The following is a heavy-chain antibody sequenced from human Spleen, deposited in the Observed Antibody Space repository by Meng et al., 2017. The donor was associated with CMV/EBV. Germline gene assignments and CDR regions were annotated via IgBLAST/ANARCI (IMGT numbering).Heavy chain of an antibody. V-gene: IGHV4-4*07. D-gene: IGHD2-21*01. J-gene: IGHJ6*02. CDR1: GGSISSYY. CDR2: IYTSGST. Sequence: SETLSLTCTVSGGSISSYYWSWIRQPAGKGLEWIGRIYTSGSTNYNPSLKSRVTMSVDTSKNQFSLKLSSVTAADTAVYYCARDSRYCGGDCYNGYGMDVWGQGTTVTVSS. CDR3: ARDSRYCGGDCYNGYGMDV.